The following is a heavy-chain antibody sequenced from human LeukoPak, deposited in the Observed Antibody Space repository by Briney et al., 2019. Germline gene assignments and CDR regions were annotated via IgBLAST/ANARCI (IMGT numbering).Heavy chain of an antibody. J-gene: IGHJ4*02. CDR3: ARDVHDYYDSSGYNDY. CDR1: GYTFTGYY. CDR2: INPNSGGT. D-gene: IGHD3-22*01. V-gene: IGHV1-2*02. Sequence: ASVKVSCKASGYTFTGYYMHWVRQAPGQGLEWMGWINPNSGGTNYARKFQGRVTMTRDTSISTAYMELSRLRSDDTAVYYCARDVHDYYDSSGYNDYWGQGTLVTVSS.